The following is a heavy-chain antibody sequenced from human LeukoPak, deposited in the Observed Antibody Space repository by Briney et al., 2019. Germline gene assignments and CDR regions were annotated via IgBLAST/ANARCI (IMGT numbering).Heavy chain of an antibody. CDR1: GGSISSYY. V-gene: IGHV4-59*01. CDR2: LYYSGST. J-gene: IGHJ2*01. CDR3: ARVTREAARYWYFDL. D-gene: IGHD6-6*01. Sequence: SETLSLTCTVSGGSISSYYWSWIRQPPGKGLEWIGYLYYSGSTYYNPSLKSRVTISLDTSKDQFSLKLSTVTAADTAVYFCARVTREAARYWYFDLWGRGTLVTVSS.